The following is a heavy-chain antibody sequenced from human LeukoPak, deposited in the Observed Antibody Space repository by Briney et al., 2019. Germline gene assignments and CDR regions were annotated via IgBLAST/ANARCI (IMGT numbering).Heavy chain of an antibody. CDR3: ARVSRLGSNPGEYSSDYLDY. J-gene: IGHJ4*02. CDR1: GGSISSYY. CDR2: IYYSGST. Sequence: ASETLSLTCTVSGGSISSYYWSWIRQPPGKGLEWIGYIYYSGSTNYNPSLKSRVTISVDTSKNQFSLKLSSVTAADTAVYYCARVSRLGSNPGEYSSDYLDYWGQGTLVTVSS. V-gene: IGHV4-59*01. D-gene: IGHD6-6*01.